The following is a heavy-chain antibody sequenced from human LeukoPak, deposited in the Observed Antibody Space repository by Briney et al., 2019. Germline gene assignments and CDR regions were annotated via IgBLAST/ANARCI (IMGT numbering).Heavy chain of an antibody. CDR1: GYTFTGYY. Sequence: ASVKVSCKASGYTFTGYYMHWVRQAPGQGLEWMGWINPNSGGTNYAQKFQGRVTMTRDTSISTAYMELSRLRSDDTAVYYCARATRSGWYGALSYFDYWGQGTLVTVSS. CDR2: INPNSGGT. V-gene: IGHV1-2*02. J-gene: IGHJ4*02. D-gene: IGHD6-19*01. CDR3: ARATRSGWYGALSYFDY.